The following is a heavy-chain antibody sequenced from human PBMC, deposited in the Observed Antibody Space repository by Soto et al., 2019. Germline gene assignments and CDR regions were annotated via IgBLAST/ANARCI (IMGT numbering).Heavy chain of an antibody. CDR2: IYWDDDK. V-gene: IGHV2-5*02. CDR3: AHSSGYVWGSDVDY. D-gene: IGHD3-16*01. J-gene: IGHJ4*02. Sequence: QITLKESGPPLVKPTQTLTLTCTFSGFSLSTSGVGVGWIRQPPGKALEWLALIYWDDDKRYSPSLKSRLTITKDTSKNQVVLTMTNMEPVDTATYYCAHSSGYVWGSDVDYWCQGTLVTVSS. CDR1: GFSLSTSGVG.